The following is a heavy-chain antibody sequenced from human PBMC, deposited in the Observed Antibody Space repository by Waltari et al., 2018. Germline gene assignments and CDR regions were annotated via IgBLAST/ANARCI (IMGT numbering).Heavy chain of an antibody. Sequence: EVQLVESGGGLVQPGRSLRPSCAASGSTFDDYAMHWVRQAPGKGLEWVSGISWNSGSIGYADSVKGRFTISRDNAKNSLYLQMNSLRAEDMALYYCAKGPSSGWFDAFDIWGQGTMVTVSS. D-gene: IGHD6-19*01. CDR1: GSTFDDYA. V-gene: IGHV3-9*03. CDR2: ISWNSGSI. CDR3: AKGPSSGWFDAFDI. J-gene: IGHJ3*02.